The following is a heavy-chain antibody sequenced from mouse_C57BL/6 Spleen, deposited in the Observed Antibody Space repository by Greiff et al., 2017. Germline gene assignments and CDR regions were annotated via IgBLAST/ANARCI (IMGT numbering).Heavy chain of an antibody. CDR1: GYAFSSYW. CDR3: ARAGDYYGSSYAWFAY. CDR2: IYPGDGDT. Sequence: VQLQQSGAELVKPGASVKISCKASGYAFSSYWMNWVKQRPGKGLEWIGQIYPGDGDTTYNGKFKGKATLTAAKSSSTAYMQLSSLTSEDSAVYVCARAGDYYGSSYAWFAYWGQGTLVTVSA. V-gene: IGHV1-80*01. J-gene: IGHJ3*01. D-gene: IGHD1-1*01.